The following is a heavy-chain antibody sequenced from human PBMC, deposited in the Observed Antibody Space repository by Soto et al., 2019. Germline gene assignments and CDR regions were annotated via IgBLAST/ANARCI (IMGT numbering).Heavy chain of an antibody. J-gene: IGHJ4*02. V-gene: IGHV1-69*02. CDR1: GGTFNTYT. Sequence: QVQVVQSGAEVKKPESSVKVSCKPSGGTFNTYTVNWVRLAPGHGLEWMGRFIPILDMANYAQKFQDRVMITADRSTFTANMELNSLTSDDTAVYYCAITYCRDNSCPRDFAFWGPGIRVTVSS. CDR3: AITYCRDNSCPRDFAF. D-gene: IGHD2-21*01. CDR2: FIPILDMA.